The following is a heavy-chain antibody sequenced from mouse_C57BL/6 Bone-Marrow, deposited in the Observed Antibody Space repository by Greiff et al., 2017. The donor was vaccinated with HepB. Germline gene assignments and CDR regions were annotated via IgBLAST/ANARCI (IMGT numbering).Heavy chain of an antibody. CDR2: IRNKANGYTT. Sequence: EVKVVESGGGLVQPGGSLSLSCAASGFTFTDYYMSWVRQPPGKALEWLGFIRNKANGYTTEYSASVKGRFTISRDNSQSILYLQMNALRAEDSATYYCARYRTGTGYYFDYWVQGTTLTVSS. V-gene: IGHV7-3*01. CDR1: GFTFTDYY. CDR3: ARYRTGTGYYFDY. J-gene: IGHJ2*01. D-gene: IGHD4-1*01.